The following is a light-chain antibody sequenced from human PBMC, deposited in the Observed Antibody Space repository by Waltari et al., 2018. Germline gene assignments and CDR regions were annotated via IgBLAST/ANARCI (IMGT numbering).Light chain of an antibody. J-gene: IGLJ2*01. Sequence: QSALIQPRSVSGSPGQSVTISCTGTSSDIGVYNYVSWYRQHPVKAPKLIIYDVTKLPSWVRYRFSGSKSAHTASLTISVLQADDEADYYCCSYAGTYTFVLFGGGTKLTVL. CDR3: CSYAGTYTFVL. V-gene: IGLV2-11*01. CDR1: SSDIGVYNY. CDR2: DVT.